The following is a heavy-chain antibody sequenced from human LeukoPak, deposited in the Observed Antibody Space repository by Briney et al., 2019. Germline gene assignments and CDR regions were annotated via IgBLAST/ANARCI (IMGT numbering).Heavy chain of an antibody. CDR3: ARGYCSSTSCYEFDY. Sequence: PSETLSLTCTVSGGSISSYYWSWIRQPPGKGLEWIGSIYHSGSTYYNPSLKSRVTISVDTSKNQFSLKLSSVTAADTAVYYCARGYCSSTSCYEFDYWGQGTLVTVSS. V-gene: IGHV4-38-2*02. CDR2: IYHSGST. CDR1: GGSISSYY. D-gene: IGHD2-2*01. J-gene: IGHJ4*02.